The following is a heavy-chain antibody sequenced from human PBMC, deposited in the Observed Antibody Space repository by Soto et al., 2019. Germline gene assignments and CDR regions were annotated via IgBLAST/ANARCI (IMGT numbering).Heavy chain of an antibody. Sequence: QVQLVQSGAEVKKPGSSVKVSCKASGGTFSSYAISWVRQAPGQGLEWMGGIIPIFGTANYAQKFQGRVTIPADESTSTAYMELSSLRSEDTAVYYCARDQQRYYDILTGYYPRDYYYYGMDVWGQGTTVTVSS. J-gene: IGHJ6*02. CDR3: ARDQQRYYDILTGYYPRDYYYYGMDV. CDR2: IIPIFGTA. D-gene: IGHD3-9*01. V-gene: IGHV1-69*01. CDR1: GGTFSSYA.